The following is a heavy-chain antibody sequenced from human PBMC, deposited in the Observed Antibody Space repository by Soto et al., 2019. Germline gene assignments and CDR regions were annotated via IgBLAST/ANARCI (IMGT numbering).Heavy chain of an antibody. CDR1: GGTFRTYS. CDR3: ARDNYPVVVPGAPEVGALDI. V-gene: IGHV1-69*08. CDR2: IIPILDIA. D-gene: IGHD2-2*01. Sequence: QVQLVQSGAEVKKPGSSVKISCKVSGGTFRTYSISWVRQAPGQGLEWMGRIIPILDIANYAQKFQGRVKISADKSTSTAYMDLSSLRSEDTAVFYCARDNYPVVVPGAPEVGALDIWGHGTMVTVSS. J-gene: IGHJ3*02.